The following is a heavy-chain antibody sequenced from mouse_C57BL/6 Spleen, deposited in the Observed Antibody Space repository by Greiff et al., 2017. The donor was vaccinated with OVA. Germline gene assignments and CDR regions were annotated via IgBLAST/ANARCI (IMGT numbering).Heavy chain of an antibody. J-gene: IGHJ1*03. CDR3: TRITTVVVHWYFDV. Sequence: EVKLQQSGAELVRPGASVKLSCTASGFTIKDDYMHWVKQRPEQGLEWIGWIDPENGDTEYASKFQGKATITADTSSNTAYLQLSSLTSEDTAVYYCTRITTVVVHWYFDVWGTGTTVTVSS. CDR2: IDPENGDT. CDR1: GFTIKDDY. D-gene: IGHD1-1*01. V-gene: IGHV14-4*01.